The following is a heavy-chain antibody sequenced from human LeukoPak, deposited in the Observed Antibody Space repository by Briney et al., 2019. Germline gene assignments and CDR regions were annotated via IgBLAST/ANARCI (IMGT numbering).Heavy chain of an antibody. CDR3: ARQGGDTMVRGVVRDWFDP. CDR1: GFTFSNYA. Sequence: GSLRLSCAASGFTFSNYAMSWVRQPPGKGLEWIGCIYYNGYTYYTSSLKSRVTIFVDTSKNQFSLKLISVTAADTAVYYCARQGGDTMVRGVVRDWFDPWGQGTLVTVSS. D-gene: IGHD3-10*01. V-gene: IGHV4-39*01. CDR2: IYYNGYT. J-gene: IGHJ5*02.